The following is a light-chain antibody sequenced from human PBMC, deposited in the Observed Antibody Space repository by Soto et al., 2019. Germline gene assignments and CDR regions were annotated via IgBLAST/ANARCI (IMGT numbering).Light chain of an antibody. Sequence: DIQMTQSPSTLSASVGDRVTITCRASQSISSWLAWYQQKPGKAPKLLIYKASSLESGVPSRFSGSGSGTAITLTISSLQPDDFATDYCQQYNSYSRTFGQGTKVESK. V-gene: IGKV1-5*03. CDR1: QSISSW. J-gene: IGKJ1*01. CDR2: KAS. CDR3: QQYNSYSRT.